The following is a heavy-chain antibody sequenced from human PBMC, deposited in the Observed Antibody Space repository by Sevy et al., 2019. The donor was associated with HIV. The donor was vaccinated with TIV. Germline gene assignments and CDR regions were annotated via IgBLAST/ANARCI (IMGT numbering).Heavy chain of an antibody. J-gene: IGHJ3*02. CDR3: ARGVYGDYGAFDI. Sequence: ASVKVSCKASGGTFSSYALSWVRQAPGQGLEWMAGIIPIFGTTNYAQKFQGRVTIIADKSTGTAYMELSSRRSGDTSVYDCARGVYGDYGAFDIWGQGTMVTVSS. CDR2: IIPIFGTT. CDR1: GGTFSSYA. D-gene: IGHD4-17*01. V-gene: IGHV1-69*06.